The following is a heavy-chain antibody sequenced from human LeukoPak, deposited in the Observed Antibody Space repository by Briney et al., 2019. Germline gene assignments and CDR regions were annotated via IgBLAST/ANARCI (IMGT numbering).Heavy chain of an antibody. CDR2: ISSNGGST. CDR3: ARPRPYSGSHWGAFDI. V-gene: IGHV3-64*01. D-gene: IGHD1-26*01. J-gene: IGHJ3*02. CDR1: GFTFSSYA. Sequence: PGGSLRLSCAASGFTFSSYAMHWVRQAPGKGLEYVSAISSNGGSTYYANSVKGRFTISRDNSKNTLYLQMGSLRAEDMAVYYCARPRPYSGSHWGAFDIWGQGTMVTVSS.